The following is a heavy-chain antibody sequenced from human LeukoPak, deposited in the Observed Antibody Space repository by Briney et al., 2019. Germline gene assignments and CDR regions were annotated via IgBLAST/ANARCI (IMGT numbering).Heavy chain of an antibody. J-gene: IGHJ3*02. CDR2: TYYRSKWYN. CDR1: GDSVSNNNAA. Sequence: SQTLSLTCAISGDSVSNNNAAWNWIRQSPSRGLEWLGRTYYRSKWYNDYAVSVKSRITINSDTSKNQFSLQLNSVTPEDTAVYYCARRYYGSGSDAFDIWGQGTMVTVSS. D-gene: IGHD3-10*01. V-gene: IGHV6-1*01. CDR3: ARRYYGSGSDAFDI.